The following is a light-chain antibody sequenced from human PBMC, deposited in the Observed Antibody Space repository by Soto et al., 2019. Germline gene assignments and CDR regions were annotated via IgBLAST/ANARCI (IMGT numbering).Light chain of an antibody. V-gene: IGLV2-14*01. Sequence: QSALTQPASVSGSPGQSITISCTGTSSDVGGYNYVSWYQQHPGKAPKLMIYEVSNRPSGVSNRFSGSKSGNTASLTISGLQAEDEADYYCSSYTTVNTLVSFGTGTKLTVL. J-gene: IGLJ1*01. CDR3: SSYTTVNTLVS. CDR2: EVS. CDR1: SSDVGGYNY.